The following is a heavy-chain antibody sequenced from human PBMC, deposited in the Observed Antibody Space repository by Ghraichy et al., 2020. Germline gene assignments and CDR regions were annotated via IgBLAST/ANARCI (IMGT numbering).Heavy chain of an antibody. CDR1: GLTFGGYA. CDR2: IRNKTYGGTT. CDR3: ASTYYDILTGYYPDF. Sequence: GGSLRLSCTVSGLTFGGYAVTWFRQAPGKGLEWVGFIRNKTYGGTTEYAASVRGRVTISRDDSKSIAYLQMNSLEAEDTAVYYCASTYYDILTGYYPDFWGQGTLVTVSS. J-gene: IGHJ4*02. V-gene: IGHV3-49*03. D-gene: IGHD3-9*01.